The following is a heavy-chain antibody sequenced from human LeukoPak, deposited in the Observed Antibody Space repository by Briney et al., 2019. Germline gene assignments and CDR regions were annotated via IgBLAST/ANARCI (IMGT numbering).Heavy chain of an antibody. D-gene: IGHD5-12*01. V-gene: IGHV3-30-3*01. CDR2: ISYDGSNK. J-gene: IGHJ6*02. Sequence: GGSLRLSCSASGFNFGTYAMHWVRQAPGKGLEWVAVISYDGSNKYYADSVKGRFTISRDNSKNTLYLQMNSLRAEDTAVYYCARERGGYDWPNYYYYGMDVWGQGTTVTVSS. CDR1: GFNFGTYA. CDR3: ARERGGYDWPNYYYYGMDV.